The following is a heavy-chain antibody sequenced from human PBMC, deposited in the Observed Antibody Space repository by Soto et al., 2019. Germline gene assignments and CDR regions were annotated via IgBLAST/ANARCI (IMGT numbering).Heavy chain of an antibody. CDR1: SGSISSSNW. CDR2: IYHSGST. Sequence: SETLSLTCAVSSGSISSSNWWSWVRQPPGKGLEWIGEIYHSGSTNYNPSLKSRVTISVDKSKNQFSLKLSSVTAADTAVYYCARLHSNYISVYFDYWGQGTLVTVSS. CDR3: ARLHSNYISVYFDY. V-gene: IGHV4-4*02. J-gene: IGHJ4*02. D-gene: IGHD4-4*01.